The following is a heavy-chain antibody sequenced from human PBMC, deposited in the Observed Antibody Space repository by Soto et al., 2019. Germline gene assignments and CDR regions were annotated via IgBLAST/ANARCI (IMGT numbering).Heavy chain of an antibody. Sequence: EVQLVESGGGLVQPGGSLRLSCAASGFTFSSHWKHWVRHAPGKGLVWVSRINSDGRSTTNADSVKGRFTISRDNARNTLYLQMNSLRAEDTAVYYCARDSSWTGYSAQFDSWGQGTLVTVAS. CDR2: INSDGRST. V-gene: IGHV3-74*01. CDR1: GFTFSSHW. CDR3: ARDSSWTGYSAQFDS. D-gene: IGHD3-9*01. J-gene: IGHJ4*02.